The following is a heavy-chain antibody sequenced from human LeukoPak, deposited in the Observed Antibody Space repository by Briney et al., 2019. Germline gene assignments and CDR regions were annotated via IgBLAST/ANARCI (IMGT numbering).Heavy chain of an antibody. Sequence: GGSLRLSCAASGFTFSSYSMNWVRQAPGKGLEWVSSISSSSSYIYYADSVKGRFTISRDNAKNSLYLQMNSLRAEDTAVYYCARDSYYDFWSGYYTGYYYYYMDIWGKGTTVTVSS. CDR1: GFTFSSYS. V-gene: IGHV3-21*01. J-gene: IGHJ6*03. D-gene: IGHD3-3*01. CDR2: ISSSSSYI. CDR3: ARDSYYDFWSGYYTGYYYYYMDI.